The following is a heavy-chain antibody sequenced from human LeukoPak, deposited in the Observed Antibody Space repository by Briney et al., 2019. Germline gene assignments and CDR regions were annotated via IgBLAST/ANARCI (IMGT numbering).Heavy chain of an antibody. Sequence: SETLSLTCTVSGGSISSGSYYWSWLRQPAGTGLEWIGRIYTSGSTNYNPSLKSRVTISVDTSKNQFSLKLSSVTAADTAVYYCARDLPFVAFRAYNWFDPWGQGTLVTVSS. V-gene: IGHV4-61*02. D-gene: IGHD3-3*02. CDR2: IYTSGST. J-gene: IGHJ5*02. CDR3: ARDLPFVAFRAYNWFDP. CDR1: GGSISSGSYY.